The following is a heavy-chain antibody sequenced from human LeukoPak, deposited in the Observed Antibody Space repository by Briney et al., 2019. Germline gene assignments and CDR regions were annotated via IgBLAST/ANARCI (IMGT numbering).Heavy chain of an antibody. CDR2: INPSGGST. Sequence: ASVTVSCKASGYTFTSYYMHWVRQAPGQGLEWMGIINPSGGSTSYAQKFQGRVTMTRDTSTSTVYMELSSLRSEDTAVYYCARGPRYYDFWSGYYTPYYYYGMDVWGQGTTVTVSS. CDR3: ARGPRYYDFWSGYYTPYYYYGMDV. CDR1: GYTFTSYY. V-gene: IGHV1-46*01. J-gene: IGHJ6*02. D-gene: IGHD3-3*01.